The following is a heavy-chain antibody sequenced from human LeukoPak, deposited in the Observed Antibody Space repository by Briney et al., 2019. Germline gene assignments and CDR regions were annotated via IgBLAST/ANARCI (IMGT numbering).Heavy chain of an antibody. V-gene: IGHV3-43*02. D-gene: IGHD2-8*02. CDR1: GFTFDENA. J-gene: IGHJ6*02. CDR3: AKDRAIVWWGYGMDV. Sequence: GGSLRLSCAASGFTFDENAMHWVRQGPGRGLEWVSHNSGEGGSTKYADSVKGRFTISRDNSKNSLYLQMNSLRTEDTALYYCAKDRAIVWWGYGMDVSGQGTTVTVSS. CDR2: NSGEGGST.